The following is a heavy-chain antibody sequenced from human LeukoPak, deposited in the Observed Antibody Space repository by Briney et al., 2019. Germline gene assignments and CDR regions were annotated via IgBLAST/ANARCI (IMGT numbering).Heavy chain of an antibody. Sequence: GGSLRLSCAASGFTFSNYAMSWVRQAPGKGLEWVSAISGSGGSTYYADSVKGRFTISRDNSKNTLYLQMNSLRAEDTAVYYCAKNSGNYDLHYWGQGTLVTVSS. CDR3: AKNSGNYDLHY. D-gene: IGHD1-26*01. V-gene: IGHV3-23*01. CDR1: GFTFSNYA. CDR2: ISGSGGST. J-gene: IGHJ4*02.